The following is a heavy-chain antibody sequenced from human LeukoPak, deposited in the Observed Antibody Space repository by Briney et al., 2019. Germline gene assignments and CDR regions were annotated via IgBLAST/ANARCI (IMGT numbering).Heavy chain of an antibody. CDR2: MSPSSGNT. Sequence: ASVKVSCKASGYTFASYDINWVRQATGQGLEWMGWMSPSSGNTGYAQKFQGRVTMTRNTSISTAYMELSSLRSEDTAVYYCARWGGLRFLEWHFDYWGQGTLVTVSS. D-gene: IGHD3-3*01. J-gene: IGHJ4*02. CDR1: GYTFASYD. V-gene: IGHV1-8*01. CDR3: ARWGGLRFLEWHFDY.